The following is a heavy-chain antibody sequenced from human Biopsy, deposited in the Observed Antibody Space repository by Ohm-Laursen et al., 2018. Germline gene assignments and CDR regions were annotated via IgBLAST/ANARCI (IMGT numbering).Heavy chain of an antibody. CDR1: GFNFDNYG. CDR3: ARDRSGLTLTTLDF. J-gene: IGHJ4*01. V-gene: IGHV3-9*01. CDR2: INWNSGDI. Sequence: SLRLSCSASGFNFDNYGMHWVRQAPGKGLEWVSGINWNSGDIVYADSVKGRFTISRDNAKNSLSLQMNSLRAEDTALYYCARDRSGLTLTTLDFWGHGTLVTVSS. D-gene: IGHD6-25*01.